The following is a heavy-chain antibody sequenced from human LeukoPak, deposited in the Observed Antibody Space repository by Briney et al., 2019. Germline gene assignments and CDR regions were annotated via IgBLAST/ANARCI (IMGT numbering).Heavy chain of an antibody. CDR3: AREVRYSYGTTIFDY. V-gene: IGHV3-7*01. Sequence: GGSLRLSCAASGFTFSSYWMSWVRQAPGKGLEWVANIKQDGSEKYYVDSVKGRFTISRDNAKNSLYLQMNSLRAEDTAVYYCAREVRYSYGTTIFDYWGQGTLVTVSS. J-gene: IGHJ4*02. CDR1: GFTFSSYW. D-gene: IGHD5-18*01. CDR2: IKQDGSEK.